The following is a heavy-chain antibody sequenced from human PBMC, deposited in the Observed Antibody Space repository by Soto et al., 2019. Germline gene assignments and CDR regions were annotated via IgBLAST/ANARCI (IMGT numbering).Heavy chain of an antibody. CDR2: ISWNSGSI. CDR3: AKGESNDILTGIMGY. J-gene: IGHJ4*02. D-gene: IGHD3-9*01. Sequence: GGSLRLSCAASGFTFDDYAMHWVRQAPGKGLEWVSGISWNSGSIGYADSVKGRFTISRDNAKNSLYLQMNSLRAEDTALYYCAKGESNDILTGIMGYWGQGTLVTAPQ. V-gene: IGHV3-9*01. CDR1: GFTFDDYA.